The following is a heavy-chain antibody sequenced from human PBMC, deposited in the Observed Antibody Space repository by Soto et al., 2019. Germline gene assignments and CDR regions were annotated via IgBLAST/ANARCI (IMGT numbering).Heavy chain of an antibody. D-gene: IGHD2-8*01. J-gene: IGHJ6*02. CDR1: GFTFSSYS. CDR3: ARDSDCTNGVCYTLQLGGMDV. V-gene: IGHV3-48*02. Sequence: GGSLRLSCAASGFTFSSYSMNWVRQAPGKGLEWVSYISSSSSSTIYYADSVKGRFTISRDNAKNSLYLQMNSLRDEDTAVYYCARDSDCTNGVCYTLQLGGMDVWGQGTTVTVSS. CDR2: ISSSSSSTI.